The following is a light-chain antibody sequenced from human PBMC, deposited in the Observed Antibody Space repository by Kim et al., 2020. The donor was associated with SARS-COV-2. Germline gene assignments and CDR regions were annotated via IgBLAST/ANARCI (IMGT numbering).Light chain of an antibody. CDR2: YDS. V-gene: IGLV3-21*04. CDR1: NIGRES. J-gene: IGLJ1*01. Sequence: SYELTQPPSVSVAPGETANIACGENNIGRESVHWYQQRPGQAPVLVIYYDSERPSCIPERFSGSNSGNTATLTISRVEADDEADYFCQVWHSASDQYVFGTGTKVTVL. CDR3: QVWHSASDQYV.